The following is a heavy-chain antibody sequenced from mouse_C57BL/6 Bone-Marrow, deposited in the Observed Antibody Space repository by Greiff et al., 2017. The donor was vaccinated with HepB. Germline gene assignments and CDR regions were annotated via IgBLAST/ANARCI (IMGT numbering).Heavy chain of an antibody. V-gene: IGHV1-55*01. CDR1: GYTFTSYW. CDR2: IYPGSGST. D-gene: IGHD2-4*01. J-gene: IGHJ4*01. Sequence: VQLQQPGAELVKPGASVKMSCKASGYTFTSYWITWVKQRPGQGLEWIGDIYPGSGSTNYNEKFKSKATLTVDTSSSTAYMQLSSLTSEDSAVYDCARRGKYEYLYYYAMDYWGQGTSVTVSS. CDR3: ARRGKYEYLYYYAMDY.